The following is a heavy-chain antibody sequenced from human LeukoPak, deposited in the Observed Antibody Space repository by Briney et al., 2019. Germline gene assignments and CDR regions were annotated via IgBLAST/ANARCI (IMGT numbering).Heavy chain of an antibody. CDR1: GFTVSSNY. D-gene: IGHD6-19*01. CDR2: IYSGEST. V-gene: IGHV3-66*02. CDR3: ARVAVAADY. Sequence: GGSLRLSCAASGFTVSSNYMSWVRQAPGKGLEWGSVIYSGESTYYGDSVKGRFTISRHNSKNTLYLQMNSLRAEDTAVYYCARVAVAADYWGQGTLVTVSS. J-gene: IGHJ4*02.